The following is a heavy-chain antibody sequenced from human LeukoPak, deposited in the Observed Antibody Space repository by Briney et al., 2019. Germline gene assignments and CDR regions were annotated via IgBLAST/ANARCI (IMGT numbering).Heavy chain of an antibody. J-gene: IGHJ4*02. CDR2: TYYRSKWYN. CDR3: ARAWWVGNYMSGTTPTLDY. Sequence: SQTLSLTCALSGDSVSSNSAAWNWISQSPSRGLEWLGRTYYRSKWYNDYAVSVKSRITINPDTSKNQFSLQLNSVNPEDTAVYYCARAWWVGNYMSGTTPTLDYWGQGTLVSVSS. D-gene: IGHD1-7*01. CDR1: GDSVSSNSAA. V-gene: IGHV6-1*01.